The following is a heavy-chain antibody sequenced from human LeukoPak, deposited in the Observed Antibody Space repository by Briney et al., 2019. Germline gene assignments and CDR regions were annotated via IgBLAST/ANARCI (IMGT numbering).Heavy chain of an antibody. CDR1: GFSFSDSY. V-gene: IGHV3-11*01. CDR2: ITSSGTTT. CDR3: GRDPDYGDPY. Sequence: PGGSLRLSCSASGFSFSDSYMSWFRLSPEKGLEWIAYITSSGTTTEYADSVKGRFTISRVNAKNSLYLQMNSLRPKGTAVYYCGRDPDYGDPYWGQGTLVTVSS. D-gene: IGHD4/OR15-4a*01. J-gene: IGHJ4*02.